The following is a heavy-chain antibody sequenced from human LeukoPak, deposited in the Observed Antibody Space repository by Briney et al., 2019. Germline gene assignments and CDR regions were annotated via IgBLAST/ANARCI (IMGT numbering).Heavy chain of an antibody. CDR1: GGSFSGYY. J-gene: IGHJ5*02. V-gene: IGHV4-34*01. D-gene: IGHD3-10*01. CDR2: INHSGST. Sequence: SETLSLTCAVYGGSFSGYYWSWIRQPPGKGLEWIGEINHSGSTNYNPSLKSRVTISVDTSKNQFSLKLSSVTAADTAVYYCARGLAYYYGSGSLKFRWFYPWGQGTLVTVSS. CDR3: ARGLAYYYGSGSLKFRWFYP.